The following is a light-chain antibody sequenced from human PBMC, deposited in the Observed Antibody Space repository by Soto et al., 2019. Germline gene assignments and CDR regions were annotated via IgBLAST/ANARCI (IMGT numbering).Light chain of an antibody. V-gene: IGKV3-15*01. CDR1: QRVNTN. CDR3: QQYQNWLT. J-gene: IGKJ4*01. Sequence: DIVMTQSPATLSVSPGERATLSCRASQRVNTNVAWYQQKPGQSPRVLIYDASTRATGIPARCSGSGSGTEFTLTISSLQSEDSAVYYCQQYQNWLTFGGGTEVEIK. CDR2: DAS.